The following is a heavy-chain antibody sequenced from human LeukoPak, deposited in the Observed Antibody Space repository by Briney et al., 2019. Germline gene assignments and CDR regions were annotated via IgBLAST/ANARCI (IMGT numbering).Heavy chain of an antibody. D-gene: IGHD5-18*01. Sequence: SETLSLTCTVSGGSISSSSYYWGWIRQPPGKGLEWIGSIYYSGGTYYNPSLKSRVTISVDTSKNQFSLKLSSVTAADTAVYYCASRGYSYGYKYPDYWGQGTLVTVSS. J-gene: IGHJ4*02. CDR1: GGSISSSSYY. CDR3: ASRGYSYGYKYPDY. V-gene: IGHV4-39*01. CDR2: IYYSGGT.